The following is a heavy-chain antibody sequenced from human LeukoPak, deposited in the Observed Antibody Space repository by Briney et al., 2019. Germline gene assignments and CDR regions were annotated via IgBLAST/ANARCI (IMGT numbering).Heavy chain of an antibody. V-gene: IGHV1-46*01. CDR1: GYTFTSHY. D-gene: IGHD3-22*01. Sequence: ASVKVSCKASGYTFTSHYMHWVRQAPGQGLEWMGIINPSGGSTSYAQKFQGRVTMTRDTSTSTVYMEMSSLRSEDTAVYYCARGWSYDSSGYYYLAYWGQGTLVTVSS. CDR3: ARGWSYDSSGYYYLAY. J-gene: IGHJ4*02. CDR2: INPSGGST.